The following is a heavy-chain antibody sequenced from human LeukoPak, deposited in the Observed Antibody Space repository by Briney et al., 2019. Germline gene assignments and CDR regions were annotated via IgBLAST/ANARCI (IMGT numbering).Heavy chain of an antibody. CDR3: ARTTEDCNSASCYQYCFDP. V-gene: IGHV4-59*01. J-gene: IGHJ5*02. CDR1: GGSFSTYY. Sequence: PSETLSLTCAVYGGSFSTYYWSWIRQPPGRGLEWIGYIYYSGYTNYNPSLKSRVTISVDTSKNQFSLKLSSVTAADTAVYYCARTTEDCNSASCYQYCFDPWGQGTLVTVSS. D-gene: IGHD2-2*01. CDR2: IYYSGYT.